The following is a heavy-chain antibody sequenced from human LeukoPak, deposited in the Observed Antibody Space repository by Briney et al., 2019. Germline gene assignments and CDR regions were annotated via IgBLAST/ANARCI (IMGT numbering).Heavy chain of an antibody. Sequence: PGGSLRLSCAASGFTVSSNYMSWVRQAPGKGLEWVSVIYSGGSTYYADSVKGRFTISRDNSKNTPYLQMNSLRAEDTAVYYCARDQYYYDSSGYACFDYWGQGTLVTVSS. CDR3: ARDQYYYDSSGYACFDY. V-gene: IGHV3-66*01. J-gene: IGHJ4*02. CDR1: GFTVSSNY. CDR2: IYSGGST. D-gene: IGHD3-22*01.